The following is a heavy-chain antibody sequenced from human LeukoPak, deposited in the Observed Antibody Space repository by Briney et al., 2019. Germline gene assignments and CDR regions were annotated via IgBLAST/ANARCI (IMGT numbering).Heavy chain of an antibody. CDR1: GGSISSGDYY. D-gene: IGHD3-22*01. V-gene: IGHV4-30-4*01. J-gene: IGHJ4*02. CDR3: ASGGPAVYYYDSSGYFDY. Sequence: SETLSLTCTVSGGSISSGDYYWSWIRQPPGKGLEWIGYIYYSGSTYYNPSLKSRVTISVDTSKNQFSLKLSSVTAADTAVYYCASGGPAVYYYDSSGYFDYWGQGTLVTVSS. CDR2: IYYSGST.